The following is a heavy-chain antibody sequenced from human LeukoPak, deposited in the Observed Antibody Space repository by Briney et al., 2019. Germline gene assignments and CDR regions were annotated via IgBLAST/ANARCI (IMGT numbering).Heavy chain of an antibody. V-gene: IGHV4-31*03. D-gene: IGHD3-16*01. CDR2: IHHSGST. CDR3: ARGLSTYMITFGGVTANTYYFNY. CDR1: GGSISSGNDY. J-gene: IGHJ4*02. Sequence: SETLSLTCTVSGGSISSGNDYWSWIRQHPGNGLEWIGYIHHSGSTYYNPTLMSRVIISVDSSKNQFSLKLSSVTAADTAVYYCARGLSTYMITFGGVTANTYYFNYWGQGTLVTVSS.